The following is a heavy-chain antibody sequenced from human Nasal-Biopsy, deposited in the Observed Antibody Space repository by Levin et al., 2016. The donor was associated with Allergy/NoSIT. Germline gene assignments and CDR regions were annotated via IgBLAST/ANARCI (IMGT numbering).Heavy chain of an antibody. CDR3: ARGRVLWYETARPDAFDI. V-gene: IGHV1-8*01. Sequence: ASVKVSCKASGYTFSSHDINWVRQATGQGLEWMGWMNPNSGNTGYAQKFQGRVTMTRNTSISTAYMELSSLRSEDTAVYYCARGRVLWYETARPDAFDIWGQGTMVTVSS. D-gene: IGHD3-10*01. CDR1: GYTFSSHD. CDR2: MNPNSGNT. J-gene: IGHJ3*02.